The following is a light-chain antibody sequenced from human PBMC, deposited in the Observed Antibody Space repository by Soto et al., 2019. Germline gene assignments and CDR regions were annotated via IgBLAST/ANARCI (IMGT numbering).Light chain of an antibody. CDR1: QGIRNY. J-gene: IGKJ4*01. V-gene: IGKV1-9*01. Sequence: DIQLTQSPSFLSASVGDRVTITCRASQGIRNYLTWYQRKPGKAPKLLIYAASTLESGVPSRFSGSGSGTEFTLTISSLQPEDFGSYYCQQLNSYPLTFGGGTKVEIK. CDR2: AAS. CDR3: QQLNSYPLT.